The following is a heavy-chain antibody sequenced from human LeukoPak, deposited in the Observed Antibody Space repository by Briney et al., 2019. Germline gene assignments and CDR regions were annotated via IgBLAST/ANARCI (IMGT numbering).Heavy chain of an antibody. CDR3: TRAPAPFYDYVWGSYRPLLDY. CDR2: IRSKAYGGTT. D-gene: IGHD3-16*02. Sequence: PGGSLRLSCTASGFTFGDYAMSWFRQAPGKGLEWVGFIRSKAYGGTTEYAASVKGRFTISRDDSKSIAHLQMNSLKTEDTAVYYCTRAPAPFYDYVWGSYRPLLDYWGQGALVTVSS. CDR1: GFTFGDYA. J-gene: IGHJ4*02. V-gene: IGHV3-49*03.